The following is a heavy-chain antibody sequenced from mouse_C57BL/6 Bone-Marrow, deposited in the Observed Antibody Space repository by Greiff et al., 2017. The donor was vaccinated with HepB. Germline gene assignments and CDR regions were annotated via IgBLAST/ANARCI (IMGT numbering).Heavy chain of an antibody. CDR3: ARSLLLRSSYAMDY. V-gene: IGHV1-50*01. Sequence: QVQLQQPGAELVKPGASVKLSCKASGYTFTSYWMQWVKQRPGQGLEWIGEIDPSDSYTNYNQKFKGKATLTVDTSSSTAYMQRSSLTSEDSAVYYCARSLLLRSSYAMDYWGQGTSVTVSS. CDR2: IDPSDSYT. J-gene: IGHJ4*01. D-gene: IGHD1-1*01. CDR1: GYTFTSYW.